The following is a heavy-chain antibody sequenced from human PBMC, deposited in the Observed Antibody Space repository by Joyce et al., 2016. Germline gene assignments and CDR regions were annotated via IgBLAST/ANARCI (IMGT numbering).Heavy chain of an antibody. CDR1: GYTFTGHY. D-gene: IGHD1-26*01. V-gene: IGHV1-2*02. CDR2: IRPDSGDT. CDR3: ARGGSKWVNWFDP. Sequence: QVQLVQSGPEVKKPGASVKVSCKTSGYTFTGHYLHWVRQAPGQGLEWLGWIRPDSGDTKYAQKFQGRITLTRDTSITTAYMELRWLRSDDTAAYYCARGGSKWVNWFDPWGQGTLVTV. J-gene: IGHJ5*02.